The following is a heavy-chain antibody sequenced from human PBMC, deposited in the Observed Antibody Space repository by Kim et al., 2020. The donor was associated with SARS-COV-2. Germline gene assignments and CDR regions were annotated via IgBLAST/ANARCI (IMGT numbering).Heavy chain of an antibody. J-gene: IGHJ3*02. CDR2: IYSGGST. CDR1: GFTVSSNY. V-gene: IGHV3-53*04. Sequence: GGSLRLSCAASGFTVSSNYMSWVRQAPGKGLEWVSVIYSGGSTYYADSVKGRFTISRHNSKNTLYLQMNSLRAEDTAVYYCARAGGGSSRPFDTWGQGTMVTVSS. CDR3: ARAGGGSSRPFDT. D-gene: IGHD6-13*01.